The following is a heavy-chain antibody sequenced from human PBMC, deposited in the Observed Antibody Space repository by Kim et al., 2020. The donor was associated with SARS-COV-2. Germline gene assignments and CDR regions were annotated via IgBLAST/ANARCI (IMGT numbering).Heavy chain of an antibody. Sequence: GGSLRLSCAASGFTFSSYDMHWVRQATGKGLEWVSAIGTAGDTYYPGSVKGRFTISRENAKNSLYLQMNSLRAGDTAVYYCARAKLGYCSSTSCYHYYYYGMDVWGQGTTVTVSS. CDR1: GFTFSSYD. CDR2: IGTAGDT. J-gene: IGHJ6*02. D-gene: IGHD2-2*01. CDR3: ARAKLGYCSSTSCYHYYYYGMDV. V-gene: IGHV3-13*04.